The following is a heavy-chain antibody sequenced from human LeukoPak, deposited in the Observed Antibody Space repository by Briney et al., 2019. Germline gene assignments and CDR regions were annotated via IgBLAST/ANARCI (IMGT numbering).Heavy chain of an antibody. V-gene: IGHV1-69*01. CDR2: IIPIFGTA. Sequence: GASVKVSCKASGGTFSSYAISWVRQAPGQGLEWMGGIIPIFGTANYAQKFQGRVTITADESTSTAYMELRSLRSEDTAVYYCARGLTDYFDAFDIWGQGTMVTVSS. D-gene: IGHD3-10*01. CDR3: ARGLTDYFDAFDI. J-gene: IGHJ3*02. CDR1: GGTFSSYA.